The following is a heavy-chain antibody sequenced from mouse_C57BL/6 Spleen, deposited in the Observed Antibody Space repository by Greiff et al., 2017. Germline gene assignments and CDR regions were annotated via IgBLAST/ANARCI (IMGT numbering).Heavy chain of an antibody. CDR2: IYPSDSET. J-gene: IGHJ3*01. CDR1: GYTFTSYW. Sequence: QVQLQQSGAELVRPGSSVKLSCKASGYTFTSYWMAWVKQRPGQGLEWIGNIYPSDSETHYNQKFKDKATLTVDKSSSTAYMQLSSLTSEDSAVYYCARGGGGYLFAYWGQGTLVTVSA. V-gene: IGHV1-61*01. D-gene: IGHD2-2*01. CDR3: ARGGGGYLFAY.